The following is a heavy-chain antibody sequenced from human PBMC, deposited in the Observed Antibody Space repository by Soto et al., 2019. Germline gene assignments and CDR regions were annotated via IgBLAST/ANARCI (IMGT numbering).Heavy chain of an antibody. CDR3: ARDLYFVGFRPGPSYYYYGMDV. V-gene: IGHV1-46*01. CDR2: INPSGGST. J-gene: IGHJ6*02. D-gene: IGHD3-9*01. Sequence: ASVKVSCKASGYTFTSYYMHWVRQAAGQGLEWMGIINPSGGSTSYAQKFQGRVTMTRDTSTSTVYMELSSLRSEDTAVYYCARDLYFVGFRPGPSYYYYGMDVWGQGTTVTVSS. CDR1: GYTFTSYY.